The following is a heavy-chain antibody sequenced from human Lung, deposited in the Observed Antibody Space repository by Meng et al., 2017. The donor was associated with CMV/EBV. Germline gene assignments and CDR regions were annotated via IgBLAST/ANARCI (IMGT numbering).Heavy chain of an antibody. V-gene: IGHV1-2*02. D-gene: IGHD2-2*01. CDR1: GYTFTGYY. J-gene: IGHJ4*02. Sequence: AXVXVSXXASGYTFTGYYMHWVRQAPGQGLEWMGWINPNSGGTNYAQKFQGRVTMTRDTSISTAYMELSSLRSDDPAVYYCARPPVSEDIVVVPADNYWGQGXLVTVSS. CDR2: INPNSGGT. CDR3: ARPPVSEDIVVVPADNY.